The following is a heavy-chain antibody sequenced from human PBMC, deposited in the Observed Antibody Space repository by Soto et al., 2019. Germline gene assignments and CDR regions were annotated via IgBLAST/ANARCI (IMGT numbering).Heavy chain of an antibody. V-gene: IGHV3-7*03. CDR2: INGDGSVT. D-gene: IGHD3-22*01. J-gene: IGHJ4*01. Sequence: GGSLRLSCATSGFTFSHLWMNWVRQASGKGPEWVANINGDGSVTNYIDSVKGRFTISRDNAKSSLFLQMNSLRPDDTALYYCAKDMKWGGITTIHYFDSWGHGTLVTVSS. CDR3: AKDMKWGGITTIHYFDS. CDR1: GFTFSHLW.